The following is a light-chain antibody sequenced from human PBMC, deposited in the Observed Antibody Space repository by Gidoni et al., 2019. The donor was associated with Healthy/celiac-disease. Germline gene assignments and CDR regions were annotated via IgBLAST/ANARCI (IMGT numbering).Light chain of an antibody. J-gene: IGKJ5*01. V-gene: IGKV4-1*01. CDR1: QSVLYSSNNKNY. Sequence: DIVMTQSPDSLAVSMGERADINCKSSQSVLYSSNNKNYLAWYQQKPGQPPKLLIYWASTRESGVPDRFSGSGSGTAFTLTISILQAEDVAVYYCQQYYSTPLTFGQGTRLEIK. CDR3: QQYYSTPLT. CDR2: WAS.